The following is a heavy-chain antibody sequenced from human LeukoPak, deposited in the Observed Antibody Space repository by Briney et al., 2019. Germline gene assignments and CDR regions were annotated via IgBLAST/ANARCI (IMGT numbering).Heavy chain of an antibody. Sequence: ASVKVSCKASGYTFTGYYMHWVRQAPGQGLEWMGWINPNSGGTNYAQKFQGRVTMTRDTSISTAYMELSRLRSDDTAVYYCARDEYCSSTSCHLGWFDPWGQGTLVTVSS. J-gene: IGHJ5*02. V-gene: IGHV1-2*02. CDR2: INPNSGGT. D-gene: IGHD2-2*01. CDR3: ARDEYCSSTSCHLGWFDP. CDR1: GYTFTGYY.